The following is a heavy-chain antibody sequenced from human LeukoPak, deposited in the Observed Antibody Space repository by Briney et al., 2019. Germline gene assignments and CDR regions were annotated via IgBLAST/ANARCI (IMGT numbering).Heavy chain of an antibody. Sequence: QPGGSLRLSCAASGFTFSSYAMSWVRQAPGKGLEWVSAISGSGGSTYYADSVKGRFTISRDNSKNTLYLQMNSLRAEDTAVYYCAKDLGPRGVAGNDYWGQGTLVTVSS. V-gene: IGHV3-23*01. CDR1: GFTFSSYA. CDR3: AKDLGPRGVAGNDY. D-gene: IGHD6-19*01. CDR2: ISGSGGST. J-gene: IGHJ4*02.